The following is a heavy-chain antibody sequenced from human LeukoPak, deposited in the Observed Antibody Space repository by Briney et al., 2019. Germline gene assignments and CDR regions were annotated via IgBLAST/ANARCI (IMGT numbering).Heavy chain of an antibody. J-gene: IGHJ4*02. CDR2: IWYDGSNT. Sequence: GGSLRLSCAAPGFTFSNYGMYWVRQAPGKGLEWVALIWYDGSNTYYADSVKGRFSISRDNSKNTLYVQMNSLRADDTAVYYCAREVYRSLDYWGQGTLVTVSS. V-gene: IGHV3-33*01. D-gene: IGHD6-19*01. CDR3: AREVYRSLDY. CDR1: GFTFSNYG.